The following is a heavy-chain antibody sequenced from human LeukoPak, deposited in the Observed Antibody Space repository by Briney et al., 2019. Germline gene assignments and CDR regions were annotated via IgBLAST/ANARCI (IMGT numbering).Heavy chain of an antibody. V-gene: IGHV3-23*01. Sequence: PGGSLRLSCAASGFTFSSYAMSWVRQAPGKGLEWVSAISGSGGSTYYADSVKGRFTISRDNSKNTLYPQMNSLRAEDTAVYYCAKGAEGFLEWLLYYFDYWGQGTLVTVSS. CDR2: ISGSGGST. CDR3: AKGAEGFLEWLLYYFDY. D-gene: IGHD3-3*01. CDR1: GFTFSSYA. J-gene: IGHJ4*02.